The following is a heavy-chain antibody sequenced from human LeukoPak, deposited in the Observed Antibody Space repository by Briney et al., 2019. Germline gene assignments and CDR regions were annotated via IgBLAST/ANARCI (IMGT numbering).Heavy chain of an antibody. D-gene: IGHD3-9*01. J-gene: IGHJ4*02. CDR3: AKPTQGPYYDILTGYYPSPLDY. CDR2: ISGSGGST. CDR1: GFTSSSYA. V-gene: IGHV3-23*01. Sequence: PGGSLRLSCAASGFTSSSYAMSWVRQAPGKGLEWVSAISGSGGSTYYADSVKGRFTISRDNSKNTLYLQMNSLRAEDTAVYYCAKPTQGPYYDILTGYYPSPLDYWGQGTLVTVSS.